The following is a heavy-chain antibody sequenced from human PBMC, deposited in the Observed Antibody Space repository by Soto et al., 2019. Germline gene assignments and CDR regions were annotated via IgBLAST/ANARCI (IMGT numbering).Heavy chain of an antibody. Sequence: QVQLQESGPGLVKPSETLSLTCTVSGGSISSYYWTWIRQPPGKGLEWIGYIFYSGSTNYNPSLKSRVTISVETSKNQFSLKLGSVTAADTAVYYCARHYSAYSSSDWFDPWGQGTLVTVSS. J-gene: IGHJ5*02. D-gene: IGHD6-6*01. CDR2: IFYSGST. CDR1: GGSISSYY. V-gene: IGHV4-59*08. CDR3: ARHYSAYSSSDWFDP.